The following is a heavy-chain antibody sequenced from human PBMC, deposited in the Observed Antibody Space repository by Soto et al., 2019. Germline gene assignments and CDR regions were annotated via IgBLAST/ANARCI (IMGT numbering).Heavy chain of an antibody. Sequence: SEMLSLTCAVYGESFRGYYWSWIRQPPGKGLEWIGDINHSGSTNYNPCLKSRVIISVDTFENRSSLRLSTVTAADTAVYYWARGPRYYEDSSGYRIFTYFDYWGKGTLVTV. CDR3: ARGPRYYEDSSGYRIFTYFDY. J-gene: IGHJ4*02. D-gene: IGHD3-22*01. V-gene: IGHV4-34*01. CDR2: INHSGST. CDR1: GESFRGYY.